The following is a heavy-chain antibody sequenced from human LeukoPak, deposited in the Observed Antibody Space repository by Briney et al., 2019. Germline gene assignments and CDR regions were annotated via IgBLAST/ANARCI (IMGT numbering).Heavy chain of an antibody. Sequence: SETLPLTCSVSGGSISSSSHFWGWIRQPQGKGLEWIGSIYYSGNTYYTPSLKSRVTMSVDTSKNHFSLKVTSVTAADTAMYYCARHENIVVVAAATAFDYWGQGTLVTVSS. CDR2: IYYSGNT. CDR1: GGSISSSSHF. J-gene: IGHJ4*02. V-gene: IGHV4-39*01. D-gene: IGHD2-15*01. CDR3: ARHENIVVVAAATAFDY.